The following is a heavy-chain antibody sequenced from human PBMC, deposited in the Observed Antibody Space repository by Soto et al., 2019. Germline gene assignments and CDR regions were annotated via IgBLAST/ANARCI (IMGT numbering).Heavy chain of an antibody. CDR3: ARRVGGWNPKPFDY. CDR1: GGSISSSNW. V-gene: IGHV4-4*02. Sequence: PSETLSLTCAVSGGSISSSNWWSWVRQPPGKGLEWIGEIYHSGSTNYNPSLKSRVTISVDKSKNQFSLKLSSVTAADTAVYYCARRVGGWNPKPFDYWGQGTLVTVSS. J-gene: IGHJ4*02. D-gene: IGHD6-19*01. CDR2: IYHSGST.